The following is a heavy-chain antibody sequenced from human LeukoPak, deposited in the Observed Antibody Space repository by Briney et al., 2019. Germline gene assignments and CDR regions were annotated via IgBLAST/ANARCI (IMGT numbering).Heavy chain of an antibody. CDR3: AMGLNNYYDSSGLDY. J-gene: IGHJ4*02. CDR2: IYPGDSDT. Sequence: GESLKISCKGSGYSFANYWIGWVRQMLGKGLEWMGIIYPGDSDTKYSPSFQGQVTISADKSISTAYLQWSSLKASDTAMYYCAMGLNNYYDSSGLDYWGQGTLVTVSS. CDR1: GYSFANYW. V-gene: IGHV5-51*01. D-gene: IGHD3-22*01.